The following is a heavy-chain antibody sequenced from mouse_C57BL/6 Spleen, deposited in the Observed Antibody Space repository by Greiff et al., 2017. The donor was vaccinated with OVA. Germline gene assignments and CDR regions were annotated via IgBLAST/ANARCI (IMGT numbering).Heavy chain of an antibody. CDR2: IDPSDSET. V-gene: IGHV1-52*01. CDR1: GYTFTSYW. Sequence: VQLQQPGAELVRPGSSVKLSCKASGYTFTSYWMHWVKQRPIQGLEWIGNIDPSDSETHYNQKFKDKATLTVDKSSSTAYMQLSSLTSDDSAVYYCARGYYYGSSSYAMDYWGQGTSVTVSS. D-gene: IGHD1-1*01. J-gene: IGHJ4*01. CDR3: ARGYYYGSSSYAMDY.